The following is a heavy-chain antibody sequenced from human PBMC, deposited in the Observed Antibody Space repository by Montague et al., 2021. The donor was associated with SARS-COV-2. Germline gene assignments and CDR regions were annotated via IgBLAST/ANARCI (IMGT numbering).Heavy chain of an antibody. CDR1: GDSISRNSYY. Sequence: SETLSLTCTVSGDSISRNSYYWGWIRQPPGKGLEWIGSMPYSGSTYHNPSLKSRVSISVDTSKNQFSLKLSSITAADTAVYYCAKSAWDNWYFDIWGRGTLVTVSS. CDR2: MPYSGST. J-gene: IGHJ2*01. D-gene: IGHD1-26*01. V-gene: IGHV4-39*01. CDR3: AKSAWDNWYFDI.